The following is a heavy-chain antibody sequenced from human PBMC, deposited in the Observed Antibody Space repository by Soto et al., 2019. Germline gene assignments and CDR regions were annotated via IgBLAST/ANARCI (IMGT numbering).Heavy chain of an antibody. Sequence: WGSLRLSWAASGFTFSSYSMNWVRQAPGKGLEWVSYISSSSSTIYYADSVKGRFTISRDNAKNSLYLQMNSLRAEDTAVYYCARDPCSSTSCYRYYYYGMDVWGQGTTVTVSS. J-gene: IGHJ6*02. V-gene: IGHV3-48*01. CDR3: ARDPCSSTSCYRYYYYGMDV. CDR2: ISSSSSTI. CDR1: GFTFSSYS. D-gene: IGHD2-2*01.